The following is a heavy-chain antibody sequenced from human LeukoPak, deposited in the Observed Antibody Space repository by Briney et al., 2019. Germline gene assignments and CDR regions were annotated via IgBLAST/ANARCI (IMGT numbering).Heavy chain of an antibody. J-gene: IGHJ4*02. V-gene: IGHV4-34*01. CDR2: INNSGST. CDR3: ARPRYSSSWYFDS. Sequence: SEALSLTCAVYGGSFSDHYWTWIRQPPGKGLEWIGEINNSGSTNYNPSLKSRVTMLVDTSKNQFSLKLNSVSAADTAVYYCARPRYSSSWYFDSWGQGTLVTVSS. CDR1: GGSFSDHY. D-gene: IGHD6-13*01.